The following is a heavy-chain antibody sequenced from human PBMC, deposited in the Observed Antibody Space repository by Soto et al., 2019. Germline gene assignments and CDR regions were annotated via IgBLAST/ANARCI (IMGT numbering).Heavy chain of an antibody. CDR1: GFSFNEAW. J-gene: IGHJ6*02. CDR3: TTGSVEGI. D-gene: IGHD2-15*01. V-gene: IGHV3-15*07. Sequence: EVQLVESAGGLVKPGASLRLSCVASGFSFNEAWMNWVRQAPGQGLEWVGRIKTSAGGGATNYAAPVQGRFTISRDDSKNTLYLHMNSLRTEDTAIYYCTTGSVEGIWGQGTTVIVSS. CDR2: IKTSAGGGAT.